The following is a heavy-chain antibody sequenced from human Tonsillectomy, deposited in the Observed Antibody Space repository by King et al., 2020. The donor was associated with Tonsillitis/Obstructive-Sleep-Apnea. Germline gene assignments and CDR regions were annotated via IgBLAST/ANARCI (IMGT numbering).Heavy chain of an antibody. CDR3: ARGSGMVQGVIIWEIDY. CDR1: GGTFSSYA. D-gene: IGHD3-10*01. J-gene: IGHJ4*02. V-gene: IGHV1-69*01. CDR2: IIPIFGTA. Sequence: VQLVESGAEVKKPGSSVKVSCKASGGTFSSYAISWVRQAPGQGLEWMGGIIPIFGTANYAQKFQGRVKITAEDSPSTAYMELGSLGSEDTAVYYCARGSGMVQGVIIWEIDYWGQGTLVTVSS.